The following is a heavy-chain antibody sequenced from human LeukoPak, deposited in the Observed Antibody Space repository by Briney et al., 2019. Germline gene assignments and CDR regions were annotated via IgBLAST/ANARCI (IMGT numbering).Heavy chain of an antibody. J-gene: IGHJ6*03. D-gene: IGHD3-10*01. V-gene: IGHV4-34*01. CDR3: ARLTKNDSGSFRFGKKKRGYMDV. Sequence: SETLSLTCAVYGGSFSGYYWSWLRQPPGKGLEWIGEINPSGSTNYNPSLKSRVTISVETSKNQFSLKLSSVTAAYTAQYYRARLTKNDSGSFRFGKKKRGYMDVWGKGTTVTISS. CDR2: INPSGST. CDR1: GGSFSGYY.